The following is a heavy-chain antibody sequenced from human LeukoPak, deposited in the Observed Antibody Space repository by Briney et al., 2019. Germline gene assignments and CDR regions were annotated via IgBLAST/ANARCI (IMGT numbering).Heavy chain of an antibody. J-gene: IGHJ4*02. CDR1: GYTFTGYY. CDR3: ARVHRRQLVRFFDY. CDR2: INPNSGGT. Sequence: ASVRVSCKAPGYTFTGYYMHWVRQAPGQGLEWMGWINPNSGGTNYAQKFQGRVTMTRDTSISAAYMELSRLRSDDTAVYYCARVHRRQLVRFFDYWGQGTLVTVSS. D-gene: IGHD6-13*01. V-gene: IGHV1-2*02.